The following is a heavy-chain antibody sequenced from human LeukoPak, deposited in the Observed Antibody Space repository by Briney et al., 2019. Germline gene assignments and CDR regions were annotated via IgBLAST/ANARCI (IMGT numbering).Heavy chain of an antibody. CDR1: GYSISSGYY. CDR2: IYHSGST. CDR3: ARGQDDFWSGYYWDY. V-gene: IGHV4-38-2*01. Sequence: SETLSLTCAVSGYSISSGYYWGWIRQPPGKGLEWIGSIYHSGSTYYNPSLKSRVTISVDTSKNQFSLKLSSVTAADTAAYYCARGQDDFWSGYYWDYWGQGTLVTVSS. J-gene: IGHJ4*02. D-gene: IGHD3-3*01.